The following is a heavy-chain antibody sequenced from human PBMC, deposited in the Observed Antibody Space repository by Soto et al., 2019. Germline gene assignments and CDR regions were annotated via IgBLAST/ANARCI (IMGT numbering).Heavy chain of an antibody. CDR1: GYTFTSYA. V-gene: IGHV1-3*01. D-gene: IGHD4-17*01. Sequence: ASVKVSCKASGYTFTSYAMHWVRQAPGQRLEWMGWINAGNGNTKYSQKFQGRVTITRDTSASTAYMELSSLRSEDTAVYYCARDGETTVMVGIDYWGQGTLVTVSS. CDR3: ARDGETTVMVGIDY. CDR2: INAGNGNT. J-gene: IGHJ4*02.